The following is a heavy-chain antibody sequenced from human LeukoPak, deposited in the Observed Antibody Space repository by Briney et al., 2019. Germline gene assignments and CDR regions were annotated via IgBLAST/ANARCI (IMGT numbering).Heavy chain of an antibody. J-gene: IGHJ4*02. V-gene: IGHV3-48*01. Sequence: GGSLRLSCAASGFTFSSYSMNWVRQALGRGLEWVSYISSSSSTIDYADSVKGRFTISRDNSKNTLYLQMNSLRAEDTAVYYCAKDRIAVAGTNFVYWGQGTLVTVSS. D-gene: IGHD6-19*01. CDR1: GFTFSSYS. CDR2: ISSSSSTI. CDR3: AKDRIAVAGTNFVY.